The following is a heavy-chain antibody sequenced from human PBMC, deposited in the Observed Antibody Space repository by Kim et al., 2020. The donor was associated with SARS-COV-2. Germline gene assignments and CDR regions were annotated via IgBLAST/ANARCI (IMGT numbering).Heavy chain of an antibody. CDR3: ARAHRSWYLFYYYGMDV. Sequence: GGSLRLSCAASGFTFSSYGMSWVRQAPGKGLEWVANIKHDGSEKYYVDSVKGRFTISRDKAKNSLYLQMNSLRAEDTAVYYCARAHRSWYLFYYYGMDVWGQGTTVTGSS. V-gene: IGHV3-7*03. D-gene: IGHD6-13*01. CDR1: GFTFSSYG. J-gene: IGHJ6*02. CDR2: IKHDGSEK.